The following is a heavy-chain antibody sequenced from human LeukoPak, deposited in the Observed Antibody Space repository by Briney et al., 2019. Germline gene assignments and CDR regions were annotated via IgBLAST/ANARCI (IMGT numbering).Heavy chain of an antibody. CDR3: ARSLAAGITIDY. V-gene: IGHV1-46*01. CDR1: GYTFTSYY. Sequence: ASVRVSCKASGYTFTSYYMHWVRQAPGQGLEWMGVIKPSGGSTSYAQKFQGRVTMTRDTSTSTVYMELSSLRSEDTAVYYCARSLAAGITIDYWGQGTLVTVSS. J-gene: IGHJ4*02. CDR2: IKPSGGST. D-gene: IGHD3-10*01.